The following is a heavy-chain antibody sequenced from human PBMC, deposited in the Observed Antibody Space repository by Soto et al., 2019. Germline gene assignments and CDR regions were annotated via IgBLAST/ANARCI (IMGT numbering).Heavy chain of an antibody. V-gene: IGHV4-30-4*01. Sequence: QVQLQESGPGLVKPSQTLYLTCTVAGGSISSGDNYWSWIRQPPGKGLEWIGYIYYSGSTYYNPYFKIGVSIPVDTSKKQFSLKMSSVTSSDTALHSCARSIRMPAFDIWGQGTMVTVSS. CDR2: IYYSGST. CDR3: ARSIRMPAFDI. CDR1: GGSISSGDNY. J-gene: IGHJ3*02. D-gene: IGHD2-15*01.